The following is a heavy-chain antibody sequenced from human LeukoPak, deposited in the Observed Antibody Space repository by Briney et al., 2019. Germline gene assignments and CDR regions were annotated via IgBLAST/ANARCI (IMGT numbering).Heavy chain of an antibody. CDR3: ARDSSGWYGWFDP. V-gene: IGHV4-4*02. CDR2: IYHSGST. CDR1: GGSISSSNW. D-gene: IGHD6-19*01. Sequence: SETLSLTCAVSGGSISSSNWWSGVRPPPGKGLEWIGEIYHSGSTNYNPSLKSRVTISVDKSKNQFSLKLSSVTAADTAVYYCARDSSGWYGWFDPWGQGTLVTVSS. J-gene: IGHJ5*02.